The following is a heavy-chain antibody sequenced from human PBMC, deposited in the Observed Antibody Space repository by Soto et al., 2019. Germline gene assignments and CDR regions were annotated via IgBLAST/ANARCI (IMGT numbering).Heavy chain of an antibody. Sequence: GGSLRLSCAASGFTFTRYSMNWVRQAPGKGLEWVSSISSTTNYIYYGDSMKGRFTIPRDNAKNSLYLEMNSLRAEDTAVYYCARESEDLTSNFDYWGQGTMVTVSS. CDR3: ARESEDLTSNFDY. J-gene: IGHJ4*02. V-gene: IGHV3-21*06. CDR2: ISSTTNYI. CDR1: GFTFTRYS.